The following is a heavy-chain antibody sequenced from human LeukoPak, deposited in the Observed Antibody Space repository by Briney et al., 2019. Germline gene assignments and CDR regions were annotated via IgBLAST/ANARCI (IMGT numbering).Heavy chain of an antibody. V-gene: IGHV1-46*01. CDR3: ARSRYYYDSSAPIWAF. D-gene: IGHD3-22*01. Sequence: ASVKVSCKASGYTFTSYYIHWVRQAPGQGLEWMGIINPSGGSTSYAQKFQGRVTMTRDTSISTAYMDLSRLRSDDTAVYYCARSRYYYDSSAPIWAFWGQGTMVTVSS. CDR2: INPSGGST. CDR1: GYTFTSYY. J-gene: IGHJ3*01.